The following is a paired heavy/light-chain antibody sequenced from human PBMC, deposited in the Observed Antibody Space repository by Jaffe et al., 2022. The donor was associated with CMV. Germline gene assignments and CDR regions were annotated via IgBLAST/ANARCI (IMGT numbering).Light chain of an antibody. CDR3: GAWDSSLTAGV. V-gene: IGLV1-51*02. CDR1: YSNIGKNY. Sequence: QSVLTQPPSVSAAPGQNVTISCSGGYSNIGKNYVSWYQQLPGTAPKLLIYENNKRPSGIPDRFSGSKSDTSATLGITGLQTGDEADYYCGAWDSSLTAGVFGGGTKLTVL. J-gene: IGLJ2*01. CDR2: ENN.
Heavy chain of an antibody. CDR2: TWYDGSYK. CDR3: ARDCGDLYNWNDVPDAFDI. V-gene: IGHV3-33*01. CDR1: AFTFSRYG. D-gene: IGHD1-20*01. Sequence: QVQLVESGGGVVQPGKSLRLSCAASAFTFSRYGMHWVRQAPGKGLEWVALTWYDGSYKYYADSVKGRFTISRDNSENTLYLQMHSLRAEDTAVYYCARDCGDLYNWNDVPDAFDIWGQGTMVTVSS. J-gene: IGHJ3*02.